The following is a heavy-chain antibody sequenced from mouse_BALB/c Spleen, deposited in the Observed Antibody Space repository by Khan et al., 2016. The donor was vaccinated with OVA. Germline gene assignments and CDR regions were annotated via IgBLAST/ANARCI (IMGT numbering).Heavy chain of an antibody. CDR1: GFTFSSYG. J-gene: IGHJ2*01. D-gene: IGHD1-1*01. CDR2: ISGDSNTI. CDR3: WTSYFYGYYFDY. Sequence: EVQLVESGGDLVQPGGSRKLSCAASGFTFSSYGMHWVRQAPEKGLEWVAYISGDSNTIYYADTVKGRFTISRDNTRNTLFLQMTSLMSEDTAMYCCWTSYFYGYYFDYWGPGTTLTVSS. V-gene: IGHV5-17*02.